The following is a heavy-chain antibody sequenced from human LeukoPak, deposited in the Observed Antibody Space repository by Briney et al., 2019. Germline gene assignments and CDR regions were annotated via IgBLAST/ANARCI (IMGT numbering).Heavy chain of an antibody. CDR1: GFTFSSHE. Sequence: TGGSLRLSCADSGFTFSSHEMNWVRQAPGKGLEWVSYISSSGSTIYYADSVKGRFTISRDNAKNSLYLQMNNLRAEDTAVYYCARGGSSWYYYFDHWGQGTLVTVSS. V-gene: IGHV3-48*03. CDR3: ARGGSSWYYYFDH. D-gene: IGHD6-13*01. J-gene: IGHJ4*02. CDR2: ISSSGSTI.